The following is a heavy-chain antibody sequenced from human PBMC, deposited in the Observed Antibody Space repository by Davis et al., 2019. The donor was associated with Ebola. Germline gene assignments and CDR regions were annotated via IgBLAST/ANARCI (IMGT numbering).Heavy chain of an antibody. Sequence: GESLKISCAASGFTFSSYSMNWVRQAPGKGLEWVSYISSSSSTIYYADSVKGRFTISRDNAKNSLYLQMNSLRDEDTAVYYCARDRERRYYYGMDVWGQGTTVTVSS. CDR3: ARDRERRYYYGMDV. V-gene: IGHV3-48*02. D-gene: IGHD2/OR15-2a*01. CDR1: GFTFSSYS. J-gene: IGHJ6*02. CDR2: ISSSSSTI.